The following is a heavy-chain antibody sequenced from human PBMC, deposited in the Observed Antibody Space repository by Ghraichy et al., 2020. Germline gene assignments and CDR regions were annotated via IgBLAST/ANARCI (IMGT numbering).Heavy chain of an antibody. CDR2: IIPMFGTP. J-gene: IGHJ4*02. D-gene: IGHD2-2*01. V-gene: IGHV1-69*13. CDR1: GGTFSSNA. Sequence: SVKVSCKASGGTFSSNAINWVRQAPGQRLEWMGGIIPMFGTPNYAQKFQGRVTITADESTSTAFMELSSLRIEDTAVYYCARDSRTRRCTATSCPPDYWGQGTLVTVSS. CDR3: ARDSRTRRCTATSCPPDY.